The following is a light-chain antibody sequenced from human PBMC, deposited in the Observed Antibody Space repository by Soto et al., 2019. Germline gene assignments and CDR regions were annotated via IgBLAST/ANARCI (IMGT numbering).Light chain of an antibody. CDR1: ESVTSS. Sequence: EIVLTQSPSTLSVSPGDRATLSCRASESVTSSLAWYQQKPGQPPRLLIYGASSRATGIPDRFSGSGSGTDFSLTISRVEPEDFAVYYCQQYGRSPPWTFGQGTKVDIK. CDR3: QQYGRSPPWT. CDR2: GAS. J-gene: IGKJ1*01. V-gene: IGKV3-20*01.